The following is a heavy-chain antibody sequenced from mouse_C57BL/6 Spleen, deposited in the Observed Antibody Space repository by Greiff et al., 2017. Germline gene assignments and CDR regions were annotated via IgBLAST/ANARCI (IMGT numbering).Heavy chain of an antibody. J-gene: IGHJ4*01. D-gene: IGHD2-10*02. CDR1: GYTFTSYW. Sequence: QVQLQQPGAELVMPGASVKLSCKASGYTFTSYWMHWVKQRPGQGLEWIGEIDPSDSYTNYNQKFKGKSTLTVDKSSSTAYMQRSSLTSEDSAVYYCARRVGYGNYNAMDYWGQGTSVTVSS. V-gene: IGHV1-69*01. CDR3: ARRVGYGNYNAMDY. CDR2: IDPSDSYT.